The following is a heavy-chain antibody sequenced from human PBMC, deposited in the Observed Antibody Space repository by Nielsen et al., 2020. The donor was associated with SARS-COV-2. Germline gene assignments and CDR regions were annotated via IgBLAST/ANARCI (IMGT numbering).Heavy chain of an antibody. CDR1: GFIFSDYA. D-gene: IGHD3-10*01. Sequence: GESLKISCAASGFIFSDYAMAWVRQAPGKGLEWVSVIKTSGGTTYYADSVKGRCTISRDNSKNTLYLQMNSLRVEDTAVYYCARRWFGSGSDREAFDVWGRGTMVTVSS. CDR3: ARRWFGSGSDREAFDV. V-gene: IGHV3-23*01. CDR2: IKTSGGTT. J-gene: IGHJ3*01.